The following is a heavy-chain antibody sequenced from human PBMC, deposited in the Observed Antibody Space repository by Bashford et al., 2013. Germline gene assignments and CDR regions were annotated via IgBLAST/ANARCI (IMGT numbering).Heavy chain of an antibody. V-gene: IGHV1-69*06. Sequence: SVKVSCKASGGTFSSYAISWVRQAPGQGLEWMGGIIPIFGTANYAQKFQGRVTITADKSTSTAYMELSSLRSEDTAVYYCARASNTAMDPYYYYGMDVWGQGTTVTVSS. J-gene: IGHJ6*02. D-gene: IGHD5-18*01. CDR1: GGTFSSYA. CDR3: ARASNTAMDPYYYYGMDV. CDR2: IIPIFGTA.